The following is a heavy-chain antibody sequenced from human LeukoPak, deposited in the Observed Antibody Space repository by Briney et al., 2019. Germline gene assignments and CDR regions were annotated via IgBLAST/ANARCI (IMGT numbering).Heavy chain of an antibody. CDR3: ARETEKQWHY. CDR1: GYPISMGYF. Sequence: PSETLSFTCTVSGYPISMGYFWGWTRQPPGKGLEWIGSIFHTGYTFYDLSFKRRLTIYVDTTTNQFYLRLSSVTATDTAVYSSARETEKQWHYWGHGTMVTVSS. V-gene: IGHV4-38-2*02. D-gene: IGHD6-19*01. CDR2: IFHTGYT. J-gene: IGHJ3*01.